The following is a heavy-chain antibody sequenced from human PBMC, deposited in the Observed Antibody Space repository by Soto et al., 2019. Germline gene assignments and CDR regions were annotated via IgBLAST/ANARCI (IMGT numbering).Heavy chain of an antibody. D-gene: IGHD2-15*01. CDR1: GSPISSYY. V-gene: IGHV4-59*12. CDR3: ARGLRSIVVVVAATLYFQH. Sequence: PSETLSLTCNVSGSPISSYYWSWFRQPPGQGLEWVGDINYTGTTTYNPSLRSRVAISVDASKSQFSLKLRSVTAADTAVYYCARGLRSIVVVVAATLYFQHWGQGTLVTVSS. J-gene: IGHJ1*01. CDR2: INYTGTT.